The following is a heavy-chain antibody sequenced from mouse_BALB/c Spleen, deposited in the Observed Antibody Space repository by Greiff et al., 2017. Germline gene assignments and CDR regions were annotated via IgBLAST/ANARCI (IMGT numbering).Heavy chain of an antibody. CDR3: ARGRTATSWFAY. V-gene: IGHV5-6-5*01. CDR2: ISSGGST. CDR1: GFTFSSYA. Sequence: DVMLVESGGDLVKPGGSLKLSCAASGFTFSSYAMSWVRQTPEKRLEWVASISSGGSTYYPDSVKGRFTISRDNARNILYLQMSSLRSEDTAMYYCARGRTATSWFAYWGQGTLVTVSA. J-gene: IGHJ3*01. D-gene: IGHD1-2*01.